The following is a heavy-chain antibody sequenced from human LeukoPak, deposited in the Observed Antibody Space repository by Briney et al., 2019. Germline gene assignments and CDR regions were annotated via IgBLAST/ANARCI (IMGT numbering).Heavy chain of an antibody. CDR1: GFTVSSNY. J-gene: IGHJ4*02. D-gene: IGHD2-15*01. CDR2: IYSGGST. CDR3: ASTPNGVAAIYFDY. V-gene: IGHV3-53*05. Sequence: GGSLRLSCAASGFTVSSNYMSWVRQAPGKGLEWVSVIYSGGSTYYADSVKGRFTISRDNAKNTLYLQMNSLRAGDTAVYYCASTPNGVAAIYFDYWGQGTLVTVSS.